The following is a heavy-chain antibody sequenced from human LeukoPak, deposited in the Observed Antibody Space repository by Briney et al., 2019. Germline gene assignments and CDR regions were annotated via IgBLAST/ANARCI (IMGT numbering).Heavy chain of an antibody. CDR2: INHRGTT. J-gene: IGHJ4*02. CDR3: ARVPGRRYLQHIFDS. Sequence: SETLSLTCGDFGGSLSDDYWSWIRQPPAKGLEWIGEINHRGTTNYNPSLRSRVTISVDTSKNQFSLNLTSVSAADTSMYYCARVPGRRYLQHIFDSWGQGTLVTVSS. D-gene: IGHD2-21*01. CDR1: GGSLSDDY. V-gene: IGHV4-34*01.